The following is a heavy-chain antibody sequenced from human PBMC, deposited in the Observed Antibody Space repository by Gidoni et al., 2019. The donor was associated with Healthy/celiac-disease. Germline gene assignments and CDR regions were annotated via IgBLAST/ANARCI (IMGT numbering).Heavy chain of an antibody. CDR2: ISGSGCST. CDR1: GFAFSSYA. CDR3: AKDPTIYGDSAYFDY. J-gene: IGHJ4*02. D-gene: IGHD4-17*01. V-gene: IGHV3-23*01. Sequence: EVQLLESGGGLVQPGGSLRLSCAASGFAFSSYAMSWVRQAPGKGLEWVSAISGSGCSTYYADSVKGRFTISRDNSKNTLYLQMNSLRAEDTAVYYCAKDPTIYGDSAYFDYWGQGTLVTVSS.